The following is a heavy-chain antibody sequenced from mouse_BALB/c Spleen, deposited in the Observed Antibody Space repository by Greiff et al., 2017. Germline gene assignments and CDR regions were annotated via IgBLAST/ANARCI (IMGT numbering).Heavy chain of an antibody. V-gene: IGHV1S81*02. J-gene: IGHJ3*01. CDR3: ASRTTAPWFAY. CDR2: INPSNGRT. D-gene: IGHD1-2*01. Sequence: QVQLQQPGAELVKPGASLKLSCKASGYTFTSYWMHWVMQRPGQGLEWIGEINPSNGRTNYNEKFKSKATLTVDKSSNTACMQLTSLTSEDSAVYYGASRTTAPWFAYWGQGTLVTVSA. CDR1: GYTFTSYW.